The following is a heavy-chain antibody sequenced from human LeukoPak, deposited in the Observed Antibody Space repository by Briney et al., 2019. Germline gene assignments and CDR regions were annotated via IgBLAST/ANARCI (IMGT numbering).Heavy chain of an antibody. Sequence: KSSETLSLTCTVSGGSISSGGYSWSWIRQPPGKGLEWIGYISYSGSTYYNPSLKSRVTMSLDTSKNQFSLKLSSVTAADTAVYYCARASYSYDINGWVPFDYWGQGTLVTVSS. V-gene: IGHV4-30-4*07. J-gene: IGHJ4*02. D-gene: IGHD3-22*01. CDR3: ARASYSYDINGWVPFDY. CDR1: GGSISSGGYS. CDR2: ISYSGST.